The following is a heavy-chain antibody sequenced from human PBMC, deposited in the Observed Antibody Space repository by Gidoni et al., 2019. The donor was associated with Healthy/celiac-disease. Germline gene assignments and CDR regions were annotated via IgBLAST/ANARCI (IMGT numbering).Heavy chain of an antibody. J-gene: IGHJ5*02. V-gene: IGHV3-11*06. CDR1: GFTFSDYY. D-gene: IGHD1-26*01. Sequence: QVQLVESGGGLVKPGGSLRLSCAASGFTFSDYYMSWIRQAPGKGLEWVSYISSSSSYTNYADSVKGRFTISRDNAKNSLYLQMNSLRAEDTAVYYCARPLHYDSGSPIEAFDPWGQGTLVTVSS. CDR3: ARPLHYDSGSPIEAFDP. CDR2: ISSSSSYT.